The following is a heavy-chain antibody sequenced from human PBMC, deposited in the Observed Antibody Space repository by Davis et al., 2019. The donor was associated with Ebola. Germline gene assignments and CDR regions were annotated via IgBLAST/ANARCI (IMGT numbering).Heavy chain of an antibody. CDR3: ASHPAYYYGMDV. J-gene: IGHJ6*02. Sequence: GESLKISCKASGYSFTSNWISWVRQMPGKGLEWMGRIDPSDSYTNYSPSFQGHVTISADKSISTAYLQWSSLKASDTAMYYCASHPAYYYGMDVWGQGAMVTVSS. CDR1: GYSFTSNW. V-gene: IGHV5-10-1*01. CDR2: IDPSDSYT.